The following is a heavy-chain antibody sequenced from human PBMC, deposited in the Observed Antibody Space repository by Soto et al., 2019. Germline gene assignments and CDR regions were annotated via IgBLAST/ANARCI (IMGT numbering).Heavy chain of an antibody. J-gene: IGHJ6*02. V-gene: IGHV1-46*01. CDR3: GRGIPYGDSSGGMDV. CDR1: GYTFTSYY. Sequence: QVQLVQSGAEVKKPGASVKVSCKASGYTFTSYYMHWVRQAPGQGLEWMGIINPSGGSTSYAQKFQGRVTMTRDTSTSTVYRELSSLRSEDTAVYYCGRGIPYGDSSGGMDVWGQGTTVTVS. D-gene: IGHD4-17*01. CDR2: INPSGGST.